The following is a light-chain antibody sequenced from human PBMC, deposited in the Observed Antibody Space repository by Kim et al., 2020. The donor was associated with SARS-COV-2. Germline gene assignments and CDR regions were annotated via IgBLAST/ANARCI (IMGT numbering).Light chain of an antibody. V-gene: IGKV1-27*01. CDR1: RAISNY. J-gene: IGKJ4*01. CDR2: GAS. CDR3: QKYNSVPLT. Sequence: ASVGDRVTITCRASRAISNYLAWYQQKPGKPPKRLIYGASSLQSGVPSRFSGTGSGTDFTLTISHLQPEDVATYYCQKYNSVPLTFGGGTKVDIK.